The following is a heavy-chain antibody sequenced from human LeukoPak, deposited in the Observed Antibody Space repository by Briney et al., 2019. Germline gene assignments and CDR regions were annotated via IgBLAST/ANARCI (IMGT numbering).Heavy chain of an antibody. CDR2: ISPNSGGT. Sequence: ASVKVSCKTSGYTFTTYYMHWVRQAPGQRPEWMGWISPNSGGTKYAQKFQGRVTMTRDTSISTAYMELSGLTSDDTAVYYCARKAYDSSGLGYWGQGTLVTVSS. V-gene: IGHV1-2*02. CDR1: GYTFTTYY. J-gene: IGHJ4*02. D-gene: IGHD3-22*01. CDR3: ARKAYDSSGLGY.